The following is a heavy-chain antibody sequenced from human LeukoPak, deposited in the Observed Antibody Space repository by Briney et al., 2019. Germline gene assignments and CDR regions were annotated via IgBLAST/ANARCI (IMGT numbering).Heavy chain of an antibody. Sequence: SETLSLTCAVYGGSFSGYYWSWIRQPPGKGLEWIGEINHSGSTNYNPSLKSRVTISVDTSKNQFSLKLSPVTAADTAVYYCARGRARGYSYGRFFDYWGQGTLVTVSS. CDR3: ARGRARGYSYGRFFDY. D-gene: IGHD5-18*01. CDR2: INHSGST. CDR1: GGSFSGYY. V-gene: IGHV4-34*01. J-gene: IGHJ4*02.